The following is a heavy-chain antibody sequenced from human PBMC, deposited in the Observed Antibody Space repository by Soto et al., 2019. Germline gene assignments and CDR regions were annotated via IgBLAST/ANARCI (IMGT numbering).Heavy chain of an antibody. CDR1: GYTFTSYA. Sequence: QVQLVQSGAEVKKPGASVKVSCKASGYTFTSYAMHWVRQAPGQRLEWMGWINAGNGNTKYSRKFQGRVTITRDTSASAGYMERSSLRSEDTGVYFCARGPGGPDGPGDYWGQGTLVTVSS. J-gene: IGHJ4*02. CDR2: INAGNGNT. D-gene: IGHD2-8*02. V-gene: IGHV1-3*01. CDR3: ARGPGGPDGPGDY.